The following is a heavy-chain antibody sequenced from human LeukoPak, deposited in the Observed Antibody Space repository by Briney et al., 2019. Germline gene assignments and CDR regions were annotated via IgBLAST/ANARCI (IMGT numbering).Heavy chain of an antibody. V-gene: IGHV3-74*01. CDR2: INSDGSST. Sequence: GGSLRLSCAASGFTFSSYWMHWVRRAPGKGLVWVSRINSDGSSTSYADSVKGRFTISRDNAKNTLYLQMNSLRAEDTAVYYCARTHATAIHYDYWGQGTLVTVSS. D-gene: IGHD4-17*01. CDR1: GFTFSSYW. CDR3: ARTHATAIHYDY. J-gene: IGHJ4*02.